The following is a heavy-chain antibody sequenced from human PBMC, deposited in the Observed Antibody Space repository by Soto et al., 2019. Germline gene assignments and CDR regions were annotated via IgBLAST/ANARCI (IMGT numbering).Heavy chain of an antibody. CDR3: AKDRVELPPY. D-gene: IGHD1-7*01. Sequence: QVQLVESGGGVVQPGRSLRLSCAASGFTFSSYGMHWVRQAPGKGLEWVAVISYDGSNKYYADSVKGRFTISRDNSKNTLYLQMNSLRAEDTAVYYCAKDRVELPPYWGQGTLVTVSS. CDR1: GFTFSSYG. V-gene: IGHV3-30*18. J-gene: IGHJ4*02. CDR2: ISYDGSNK.